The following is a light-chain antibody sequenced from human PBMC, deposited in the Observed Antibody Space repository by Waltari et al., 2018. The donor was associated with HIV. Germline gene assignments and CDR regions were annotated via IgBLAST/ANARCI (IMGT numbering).Light chain of an antibody. CDR2: CAS. CDR3: QQSYSSPSRT. CDR1: HNINFN. V-gene: IGKV1-39*01. J-gene: IGKJ5*01. Sequence: DIQMTQSPPALSAAVGDRVTVTFRASHNINFNLNGYQQKPGKVPKLLLYCASTLQRAVPSRCSGGGCGTDFTLTISSLQPDDFATYFCQQSYSSPSRTFGQGTRLEIK.